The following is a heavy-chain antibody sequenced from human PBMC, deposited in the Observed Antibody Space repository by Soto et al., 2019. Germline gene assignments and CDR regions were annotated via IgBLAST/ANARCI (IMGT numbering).Heavy chain of an antibody. CDR3: ASDYCGGDCSASRGYYYYGMDV. D-gene: IGHD2-21*02. V-gene: IGHV1-69*01. J-gene: IGHJ6*02. CDR2: IIPISGTA. CDR1: GGTFSSYA. Sequence: QVQLVQSGAEVKKPGSSVKVSCKASGGTFSSYAISWVRQAPGQGLEWMGGIIPISGTANYAQKFQGRVTITADESTSTAYMELSSLRSEDTAVYYCASDYCGGDCSASRGYYYYGMDVWGQGTTFTVSS.